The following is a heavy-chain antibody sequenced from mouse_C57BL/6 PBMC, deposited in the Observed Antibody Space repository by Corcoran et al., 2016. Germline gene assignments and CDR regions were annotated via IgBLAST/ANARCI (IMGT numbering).Heavy chain of an antibody. CDR2: INPNNGGT. Sequence: EVLLQQSGPELVKPGASVKISCKASGYTFTDYYMNWVKQSHGKSLEWIGDINPNNGGTSYNQKFKGKATLTVDKSSSTAYMELRSLTSEDSAVYYCARGNNYYGSSYFDYWGQGTTLTVSS. D-gene: IGHD1-1*01. CDR1: GYTFTDYY. V-gene: IGHV1-26*01. J-gene: IGHJ2*01. CDR3: ARGNNYYGSSYFDY.